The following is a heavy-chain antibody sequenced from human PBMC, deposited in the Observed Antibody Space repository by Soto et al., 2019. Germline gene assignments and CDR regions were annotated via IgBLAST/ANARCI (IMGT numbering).Heavy chain of an antibody. J-gene: IGHJ4*02. CDR3: ARVGTTKGSYYCDY. CDR1: GFTFCSYG. D-gene: IGHD4-4*01. Sequence: QVQLVESGGGVVQPGRSLRLSCAASGFTFCSYGMHWVRQAPGKGLEWVAVIWYDGSDKYYADSVKGRFTISRDNSKNTLYRQMNSLRAEDTAVYYCARVGTTKGSYYCDYWGQGTLVPVSS. V-gene: IGHV3-33*01. CDR2: IWYDGSDK.